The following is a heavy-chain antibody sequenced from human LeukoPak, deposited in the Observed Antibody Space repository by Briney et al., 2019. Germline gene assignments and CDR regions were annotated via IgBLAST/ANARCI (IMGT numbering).Heavy chain of an antibody. V-gene: IGHV1-46*01. D-gene: IGHD2/OR15-2a*01. CDR3: ARESTWNDY. CDR2: INPSGGST. Sequence: ASVKVSCKASGYTFTSYYIHWVRQAPGQGLEWVGLINPSGGSTSHAQKFQGRVTMTRDTSTSTVYMELSSLRSEDTALYYCARESTWNDYWGQGTLVTVSS. CDR1: GYTFTSYY. J-gene: IGHJ4*02.